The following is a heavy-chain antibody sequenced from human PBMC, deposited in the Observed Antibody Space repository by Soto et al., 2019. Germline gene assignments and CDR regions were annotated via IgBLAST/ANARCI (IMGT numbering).Heavy chain of an antibody. CDR1: GFTFSSYA. J-gene: IGHJ4*02. CDR3: AKDTAGSGSYDY. Sequence: GGSLRLSCAASGFTFSSYAMSRVRQAPGKGLEWVSAISGSGGSTYYADSVKGRFTISRDNSKNTLYLQMNSLRAVDTAVYYCAKDTAGSGSYDYWGQGTLVTVSS. D-gene: IGHD3-10*01. V-gene: IGHV3-23*01. CDR2: ISGSGGST.